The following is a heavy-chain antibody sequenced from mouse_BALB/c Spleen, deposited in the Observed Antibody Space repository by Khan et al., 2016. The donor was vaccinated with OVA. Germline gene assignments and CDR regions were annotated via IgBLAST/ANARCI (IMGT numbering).Heavy chain of an antibody. Sequence: VQLQQSGAELVRPGTSVKMSCKAAGYTFTNYWIGWVKQRPGHGLEWIGDTYPGGGYTNYNEKFKGKATLTADTSSSKAYMQLSGLTSEDSASYYCTSRGAARATWDYCDYWGQGTTLTVSS. CDR1: GYTFTNYW. D-gene: IGHD3-1*01. J-gene: IGHJ2*01. CDR2: TYPGGGYT. V-gene: IGHV1-63*02. CDR3: TSRGAARATWDYCDY.